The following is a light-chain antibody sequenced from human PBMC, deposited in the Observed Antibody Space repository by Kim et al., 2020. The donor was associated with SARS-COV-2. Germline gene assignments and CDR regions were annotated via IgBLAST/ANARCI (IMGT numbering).Light chain of an antibody. J-gene: IGKJ4*01. Sequence: DIQMTQSPSSLSASVGDRVTITCRASRSINRYLNWYQQRPGKAPKLLIYSASSLQSGVSSRFSASGSGTEFTLSISSLQPEEFATYYCQQTYSTPVTFGGGTKLEIK. CDR2: SAS. V-gene: IGKV1-39*01. CDR1: RSINRY. CDR3: QQTYSTPVT.